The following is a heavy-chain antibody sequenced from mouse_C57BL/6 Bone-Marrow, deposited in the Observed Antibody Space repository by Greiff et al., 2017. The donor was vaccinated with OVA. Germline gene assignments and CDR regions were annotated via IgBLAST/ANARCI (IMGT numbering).Heavy chain of an antibody. CDR1: GYTFTSYD. J-gene: IGHJ4*01. CDR3: AREGAFYYDYERDAMDD. V-gene: IGHV1-85*01. CDR2: IYPRDGST. Sequence: QVQLKQSGPELVKPGASVKLSCKASGYTFTSYDINWVKQRPGQGLEWIGWIYPRDGSTKYNEKFKGKATLTVDTSSSTAYMELHSLTSEDSAVYFCAREGAFYYDYERDAMDDWGQGTSVTVSS. D-gene: IGHD2-4*01.